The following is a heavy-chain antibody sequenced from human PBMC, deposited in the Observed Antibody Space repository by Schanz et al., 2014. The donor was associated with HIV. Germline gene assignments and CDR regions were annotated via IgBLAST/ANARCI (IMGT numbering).Heavy chain of an antibody. Sequence: EVQLLDSGGGLVQPGGSLRLSCAASGFIFNSYAMSWVRQAPGKGLDRVSTISGSGDNTFYADSVKGRFTISRDSSKNTLYLQMNGLRAEDTAVYYCAREKDLGYSSTLGFWGQGTLVTVSS. D-gene: IGHD6-13*01. V-gene: IGHV3-23*01. CDR2: ISGSGDNT. CDR1: GFIFNSYA. CDR3: AREKDLGYSSTLGF. J-gene: IGHJ4*02.